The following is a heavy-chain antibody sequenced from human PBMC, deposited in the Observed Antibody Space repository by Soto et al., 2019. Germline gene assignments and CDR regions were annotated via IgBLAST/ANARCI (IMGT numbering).Heavy chain of an antibody. Sequence: SETLSLTCTFSVGSISIYYWGWIRQPPGKGLDWIGYIYYSGSTNYNPSLKSRVTISVDTSKNQFSLKLSSVTAADTAVYYCARHPGGAYDILTGYIYGMDVWGQGTTVTVSS. CDR2: IYYSGST. J-gene: IGHJ6*02. CDR3: ARHPGGAYDILTGYIYGMDV. CDR1: VGSISIYY. D-gene: IGHD3-9*01. V-gene: IGHV4-59*01.